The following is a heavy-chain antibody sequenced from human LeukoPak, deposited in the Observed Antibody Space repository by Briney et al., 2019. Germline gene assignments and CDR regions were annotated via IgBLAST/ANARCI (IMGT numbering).Heavy chain of an antibody. CDR2: IIPIFGTA. Sequence: AASVKVSCKASAGTFSSYTISWVRQAPGQGLEWMGRIIPIFGTANYAQKFQGRVTITTDESTSTAYMELSSLRSEDTAVYYCARDLAPYYYDSSGYSLWGQGTLVTVSS. J-gene: IGHJ4*02. CDR3: ARDLAPYYYDSSGYSL. CDR1: AGTFSSYT. D-gene: IGHD3-22*01. V-gene: IGHV1-69*05.